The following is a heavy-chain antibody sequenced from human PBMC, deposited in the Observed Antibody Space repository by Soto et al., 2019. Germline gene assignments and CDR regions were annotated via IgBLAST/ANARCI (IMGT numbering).Heavy chain of an antibody. CDR1: GFTFSSYV. CDR2: ISGGST. D-gene: IGHD6-6*01. J-gene: IGHJ4*02. V-gene: IGHV3-23*01. Sequence: GGALRLSCAASGFTFSSYVMSWVRQAPGKGLEWVSAISGGSTYYADSVKGRFTISRDNSKNTLYLQMNSLRAEDTAVYYCAKDIEQLGPLDYWGQGTPVTVSS. CDR3: AKDIEQLGPLDY.